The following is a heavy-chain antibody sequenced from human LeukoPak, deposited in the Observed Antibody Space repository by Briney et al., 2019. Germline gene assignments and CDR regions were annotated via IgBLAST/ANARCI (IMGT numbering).Heavy chain of an antibody. Sequence: SETLSLTCAVYGGSFRGYRWGWIPQSPGKGFELIGEIDDNGITNYNPSLRSRLTMLVDTSKNQFSLKLNYVSAADMAVYYCARIYGDYIVYWGQGTRVTVSS. CDR3: ARIYGDYIVY. V-gene: IGHV4-34*01. CDR1: GGSFRGYR. CDR2: IDDNGIT. J-gene: IGHJ4*02. D-gene: IGHD4-17*01.